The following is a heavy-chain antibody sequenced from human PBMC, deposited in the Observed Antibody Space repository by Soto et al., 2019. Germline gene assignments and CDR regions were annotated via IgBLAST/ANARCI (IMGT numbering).Heavy chain of an antibody. CDR3: ASGGAGSGPFTWELPDH. CDR2: IAPFSGDV. Sequence: QMQLVQSGAEVTKTGSPVTVSCQALGNTFSYRYLHWVRQAPGQALEWMGWIAPFSGDVHYAQKFQERVTLTRDRSINTAYMRMSSLRSEDTAIYFCASGGAGSGPFTWELPDHWGQGTLVTVSS. V-gene: IGHV1-45*02. CDR1: GNTFSYRY. D-gene: IGHD1-26*01. J-gene: IGHJ4*02.